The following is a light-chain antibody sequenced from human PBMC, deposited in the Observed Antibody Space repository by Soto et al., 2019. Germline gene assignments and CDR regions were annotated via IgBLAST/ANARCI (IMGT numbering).Light chain of an antibody. CDR3: SSYTSSSTLRV. Sequence: QSALTQPASVSGSPGQSITISCTGTSSDVGGYNYVSWYQQHPGKAPKLMIYDVSNRPSGVSNRFPGSKSGNTASLTISGLQAEDEADYYCSSYTSSSTLRVFGGGTKLTVL. V-gene: IGLV2-14*01. CDR1: SSDVGGYNY. J-gene: IGLJ2*01. CDR2: DVS.